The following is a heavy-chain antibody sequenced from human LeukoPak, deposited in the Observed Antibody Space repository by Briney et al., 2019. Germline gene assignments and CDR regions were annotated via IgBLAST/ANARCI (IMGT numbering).Heavy chain of an antibody. D-gene: IGHD3-22*01. CDR1: GFTFSTFW. Sequence: GGSLRLSCAASGFTFSTFWMSWVRQAQGKGLEWVANIKQDGSEEYYVDSVKGRFTISRDNGKNSLYLQMNSLRAEDTAVYYCARWEGNGYYFDSRGQGTLVTVSS. CDR2: IKQDGSEE. CDR3: ARWEGNGYYFDS. V-gene: IGHV3-7*01. J-gene: IGHJ4*02.